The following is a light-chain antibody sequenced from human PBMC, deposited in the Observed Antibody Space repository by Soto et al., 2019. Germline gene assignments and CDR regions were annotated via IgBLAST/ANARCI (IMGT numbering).Light chain of an antibody. Sequence: DIPMTQSPSSLSASVGDRVTITCRASESVSSKLNWYQQKPGKAPALLISAASRLHSGVPSRFSGSGSGTDFTLTISSLQHEDFASYYCQQGYRTPFTFGPGTKVDIK. CDR1: ESVSSK. V-gene: IGKV1-39*01. CDR2: AAS. CDR3: QQGYRTPFT. J-gene: IGKJ3*01.